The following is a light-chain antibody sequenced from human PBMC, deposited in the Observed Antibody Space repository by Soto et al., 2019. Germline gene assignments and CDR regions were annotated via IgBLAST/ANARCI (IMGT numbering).Light chain of an antibody. V-gene: IGKV1-9*01. CDR2: AAS. CDR1: QGISNF. CDR3: QQLESYPST. Sequence: IQLTQSPSSLSASVGTRVPITCRARQGISNFLAWYPQNPGKAPKLLIYAASTLQSGVPSRFSGSGSGTDFTLTISSLQPEDFATYYCQQLESYPSTFGGGTKVDIK. J-gene: IGKJ4*01.